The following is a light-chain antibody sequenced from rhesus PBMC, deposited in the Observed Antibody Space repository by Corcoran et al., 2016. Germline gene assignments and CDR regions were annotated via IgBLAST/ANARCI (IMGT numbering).Light chain of an antibody. Sequence: EIVMTQSPATLSLFPGERATLSCRASQSVSISLAWYQQKPGQAPRLLIYGASSRATGIPDRFSGSGSGTDFTLTISSLEPENVAVYYCLQHSNWPHSFGQGPKVEIK. CDR1: QSVSIS. V-gene: IGKV3-24*01. CDR2: GAS. J-gene: IGKJ2*01. CDR3: LQHSNWPHS.